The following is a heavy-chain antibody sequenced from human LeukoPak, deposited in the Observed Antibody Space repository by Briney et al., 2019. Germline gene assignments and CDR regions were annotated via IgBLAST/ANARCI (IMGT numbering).Heavy chain of an antibody. V-gene: IGHV1-18*01. Sequence: ASVKVSCKASGYTFTSYGISWVRQAPGQGLEWMGWISAYNGNTNYAQKLQGRVTMTTDTSTSTAYMELRSLRSDDTAVYYCARDEVDTLTGYPNWFDPWGQGTLVTVSS. CDR1: GYTFTSYG. J-gene: IGHJ5*02. D-gene: IGHD3-9*01. CDR2: ISAYNGNT. CDR3: ARDEVDTLTGYPNWFDP.